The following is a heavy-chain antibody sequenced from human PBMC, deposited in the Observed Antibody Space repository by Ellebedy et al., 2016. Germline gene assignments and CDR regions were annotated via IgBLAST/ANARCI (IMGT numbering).Heavy chain of an antibody. D-gene: IGHD6-6*01. CDR2: IRQDGSEK. Sequence: GGSLRLSXAASGFTFSSYWMNWVRQAPGKGLEWVANIRQDGSEKYYVDSVKGRFAISRDNANNALSLQMNRMSAEDTAVYYCVRAAVRPTHFDSWGRGTLVTVSS. V-gene: IGHV3-7*01. CDR3: VRAAVRPTHFDS. J-gene: IGHJ4*02. CDR1: GFTFSSYW.